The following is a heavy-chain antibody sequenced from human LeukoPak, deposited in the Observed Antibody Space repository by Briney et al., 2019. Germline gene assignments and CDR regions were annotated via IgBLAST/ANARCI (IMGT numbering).Heavy chain of an antibody. CDR2: ISTSSSTI. J-gene: IGHJ6*03. CDR1: GFTFSDYT. V-gene: IGHV3-48*04. Sequence: GGSLRLSCAVSGFTFSDYTMTWVRQAPGKGLEWVSYISTSSSTIYYADSVKGRFTISRDNTKNALYLQMNSLRAEDTAVYYCARVPSGYTLGYGYYFYYMDVWGKGTTVTVSS. CDR3: ARVPSGYTLGYGYYFYYMDV. D-gene: IGHD5-18*01.